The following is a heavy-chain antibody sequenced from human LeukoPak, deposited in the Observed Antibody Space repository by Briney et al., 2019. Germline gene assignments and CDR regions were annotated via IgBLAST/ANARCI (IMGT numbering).Heavy chain of an antibody. CDR1: GGSISSYY. CDR2: IYYSGST. V-gene: IGHV4-59*01. CDR3: ARGLAYCGGDCYSANWFDP. D-gene: IGHD2-21*02. Sequence: PSETLSLTCTVSGGSISSYYWSWIRQPPGKGLEWIGYIYYSGSTNYNPSLKSRVTISVDTSKNQFSLKLSSVTAADTAVYYCARGLAYCGGDCYSANWFDPWGQGTLVTVSS. J-gene: IGHJ5*02.